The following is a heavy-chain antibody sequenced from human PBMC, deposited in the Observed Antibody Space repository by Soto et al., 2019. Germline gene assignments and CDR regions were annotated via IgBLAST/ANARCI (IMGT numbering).Heavy chain of an antibody. J-gene: IGHJ4*02. CDR1: GFTFSSYS. D-gene: IGHD6-19*01. CDR2: ISYDGSNK. Sequence: QVQLVESRGGVVQPGRSLRLSCAASGFTFSSYSMHWVRQAPGKGLEWVAVISYDGSNKYYADSVKGRFTISRDNSKNTLYLQMNSLRDEDTAVYYCARGAGIAVASTSFDYWGQGTLVTVSS. CDR3: ARGAGIAVASTSFDY. V-gene: IGHV3-30-3*01.